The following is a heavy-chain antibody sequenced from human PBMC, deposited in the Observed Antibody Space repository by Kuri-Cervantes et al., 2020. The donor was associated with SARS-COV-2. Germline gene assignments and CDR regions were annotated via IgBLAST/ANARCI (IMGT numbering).Heavy chain of an antibody. CDR3: ARDRDIVPSAYFEF. V-gene: IGHV3-11*01. D-gene: IGHD5-12*01. Sequence: GESLKISCAASGFTFSDYYMSWIRQAPGKGLEWVSYISASGQTIYYADAVKGRFTVSRDNAKNSILLQMNSLQVDDTAIYYCARDRDIVPSAYFEFWGRGTLVTVSS. CDR1: GFTFSDYY. J-gene: IGHJ4*02. CDR2: ISASGQTI.